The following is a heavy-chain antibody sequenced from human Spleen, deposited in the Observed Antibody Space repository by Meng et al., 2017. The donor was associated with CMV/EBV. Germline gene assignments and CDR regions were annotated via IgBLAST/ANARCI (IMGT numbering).Heavy chain of an antibody. V-gene: IGHV5-51*01. J-gene: IGHJ3*02. D-gene: IGHD1-26*01. CDR3: ARQVGPITYALDI. CDR2: IYPGDSDT. CDR1: GYSFTTYW. Sequence: GESLKISCKGFGYSFTTYWIGWVRQMPGKGLEWMGIIYPGDSDTKYSPSFQGQVTISADKSISTAYLQWSSLKASDTAMYYCARQVGPITYALDIWGQGTMVTVSS.